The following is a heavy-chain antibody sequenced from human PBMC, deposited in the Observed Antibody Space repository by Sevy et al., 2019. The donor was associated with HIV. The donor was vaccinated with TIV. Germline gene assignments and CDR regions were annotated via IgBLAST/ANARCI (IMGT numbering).Heavy chain of an antibody. Sequence: SETLSLTCTVSGGSVISGSFYWSWIRQAPGKGLEWIGHAYKSGTTYYNTSLRSRVTISVDTSKNQFSLKVSSLTAADTAVYYCARDQDYFKYWGQGILVTVSS. CDR3: ARDQDYFKY. J-gene: IGHJ4*02. V-gene: IGHV4-61*01. CDR1: GGSVISGSFY. CDR2: AYKSGTT.